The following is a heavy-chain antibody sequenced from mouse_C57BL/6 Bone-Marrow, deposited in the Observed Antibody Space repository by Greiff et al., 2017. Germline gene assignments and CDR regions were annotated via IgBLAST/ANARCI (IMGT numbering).Heavy chain of an antibody. CDR1: GYTFTSYW. J-gene: IGHJ4*01. Sequence: QVQLQQPGAELVRPGSSVKLSCKASGYTFTSYWVDWVRQTPGKGLEWIGNIYGSGSETYYSQKFKDKATFTVDKSTSTAYMQLSRLTSEDSAVYYCARFYDYDEEYALDYWGQGTSVTVSS. CDR3: ARFYDYDEEYALDY. V-gene: IGHV1-61*01. D-gene: IGHD2-4*01. CDR2: IYGSGSET.